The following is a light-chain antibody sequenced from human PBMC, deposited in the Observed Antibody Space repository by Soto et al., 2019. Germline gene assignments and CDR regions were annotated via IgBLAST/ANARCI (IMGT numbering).Light chain of an antibody. CDR2: GAS. CDR3: QQYKDWPPLT. J-gene: IGKJ4*01. CDR1: QSVNIN. V-gene: IGKV3D-15*01. Sequence: EIAMTQSPVTLSASPGERVTLSCRASQSVNINLAWYQQRPGQAPRVLIYGASNRASGSPDRFSGSGSGTNFTLTISSLEPDDFALYCCQQYKDWPPLTFGGGTRVEIK.